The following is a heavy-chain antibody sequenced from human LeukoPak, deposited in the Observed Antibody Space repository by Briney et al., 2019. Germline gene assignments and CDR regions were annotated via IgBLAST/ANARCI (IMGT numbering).Heavy chain of an antibody. Sequence: QAGGSLRLSCAASGFTFSSYWMSWVRQAPGKGLEWVANIKQDGSEKYYVDSVKGRFTISRDNVKNSPYLQMNSLRAEDTAVYYCARVGGWLLRAFDIWGQGTMVTVSS. J-gene: IGHJ3*02. V-gene: IGHV3-7*01. CDR3: ARVGGWLLRAFDI. CDR2: IKQDGSEK. CDR1: GFTFSSYW. D-gene: IGHD5-24*01.